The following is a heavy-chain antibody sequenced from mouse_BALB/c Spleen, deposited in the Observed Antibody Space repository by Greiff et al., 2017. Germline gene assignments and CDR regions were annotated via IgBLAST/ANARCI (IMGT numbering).Heavy chain of an antibody. V-gene: IGHV2-6-7*01. CDR2: IWGDGST. Sequence: VQRVESGPGLVAPSQSLSITCTVSGFSLTGYGVNWVRQPPGKGLEWLGMIWGDGSTDYNSALKSRLSISKDNSKSQVFLKMNSLQTDDTARYYCARMPLITTNAMDYWGQGTSVTVSS. J-gene: IGHJ4*01. D-gene: IGHD1-1*01. CDR3: ARMPLITTNAMDY. CDR1: GFSLTGYG.